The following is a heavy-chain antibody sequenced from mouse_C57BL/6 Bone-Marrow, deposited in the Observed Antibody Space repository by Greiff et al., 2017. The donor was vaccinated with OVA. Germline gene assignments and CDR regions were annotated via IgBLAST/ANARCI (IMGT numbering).Heavy chain of an antibody. J-gene: IGHJ4*01. CDR1: GFSLTSYG. CDR2: IWSGGST. D-gene: IGHD2-1*01. CDR3: ASIYYGNYGYAMDD. Sequence: VQLQQSGPGLVQPSQSLSITCTVSGFSLTSYGVHWVRQSPGKGLEWLGVIWSGGSTDYNAAFISRLSISKDNSKSQVFFKMNSLQADDTAIYYCASIYYGNYGYAMDDWGQGTSVTVSS. V-gene: IGHV2-2*01.